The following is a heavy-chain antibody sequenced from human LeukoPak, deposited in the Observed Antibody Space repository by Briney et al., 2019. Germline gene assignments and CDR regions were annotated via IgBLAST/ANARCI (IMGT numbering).Heavy chain of an antibody. Sequence: PSETLSLTCAVYDGSFSSYYWSWIRQPPGKGLEWIGEINHSGGTNYNPSLKSRVTISVDTSKNQFSLKLSSVTAADTAMYYCARYSGYYLSYFDYWGQGTLVTVSS. J-gene: IGHJ4*02. CDR3: ARYSGYYLSYFDY. CDR2: INHSGGT. V-gene: IGHV4-34*01. D-gene: IGHD3-22*01. CDR1: DGSFSSYY.